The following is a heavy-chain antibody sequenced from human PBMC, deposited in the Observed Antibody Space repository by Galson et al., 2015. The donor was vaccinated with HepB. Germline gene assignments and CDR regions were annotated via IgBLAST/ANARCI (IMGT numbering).Heavy chain of an antibody. CDR3: AKSPAVRYFDWPDYMDV. CDR2: ISYAGYNK. D-gene: IGHD3-9*01. CDR1: GFSFSNSN. J-gene: IGHJ6*03. Sequence: SLRLSCAASGFSFSNSNMNWVRQAPGKGLEWLAVISYAGYNKYYLESAKGRFTVSRDNSKNTLYLQMNSLRLEDTAVYYCAKSPAVRYFDWPDYMDVWGKGTTVTVSS. V-gene: IGHV3-30*18.